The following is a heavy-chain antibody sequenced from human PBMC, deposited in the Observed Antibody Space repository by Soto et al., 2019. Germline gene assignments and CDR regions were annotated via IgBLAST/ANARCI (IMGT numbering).Heavy chain of an antibody. D-gene: IGHD7-27*01. CDR2: ISGSGGST. CDR1: GFTFSIFA. J-gene: IGHJ1*01. CDR3: AKEVSLGSTVDLGD. V-gene: IGHV3-23*01. Sequence: EVQLLESGGDLVQPGGSLRLSCAASGFTFSIFAMSWVRQSPGKGLEWVSTISGSGGSTYYADAVKGRFSISRDNSMGTLYLQMKSLRVEDTAIYYCAKEVSLGSTVDLGDWGQGTLVTVSS.